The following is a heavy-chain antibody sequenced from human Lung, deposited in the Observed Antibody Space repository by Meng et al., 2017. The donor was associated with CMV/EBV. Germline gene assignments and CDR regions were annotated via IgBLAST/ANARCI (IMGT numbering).Heavy chain of an antibody. Sequence: ASXXVSXKAFGYTFGDYFMHWVRQAPGQGLEWMGWINPRSGDTNYAQEFQGRVTMTRDTAISATYMELRRLRPDDTAVYYCARCKYYYDSSGPFGPWGQGTXVTVSS. V-gene: IGHV1-2*02. J-gene: IGHJ5*02. CDR2: INPRSGDT. CDR1: GYTFGDYF. D-gene: IGHD3-22*01. CDR3: ARCKYYYDSSGPFGP.